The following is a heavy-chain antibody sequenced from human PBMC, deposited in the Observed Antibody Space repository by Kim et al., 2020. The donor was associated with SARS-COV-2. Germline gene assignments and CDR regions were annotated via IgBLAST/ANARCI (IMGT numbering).Heavy chain of an antibody. CDR3: ARGQSKKLIAAAEFDY. V-gene: IGHV1-8*01. J-gene: IGHJ4*02. Sequence: ASVKVSCKASGYTFTSYDINWVRQATGQGLEWMGWMNPNSGNTGYAQKFQGRVTMTRNTSISTAYMELSSLRSEDTAVYYCARGQSKKLIAAAEFDYWGQGTLVTVSS. CDR2: MNPNSGNT. D-gene: IGHD6-13*01. CDR1: GYTFTSYD.